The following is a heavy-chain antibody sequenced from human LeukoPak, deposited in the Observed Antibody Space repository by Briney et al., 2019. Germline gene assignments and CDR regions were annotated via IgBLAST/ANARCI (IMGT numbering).Heavy chain of an antibody. J-gene: IGHJ4*02. CDR1: GGSFSGYY. Sequence: SETLSLTCAVYGGSFSGYYWSWIRQPPGKGLEWIGEINHSGSTNYNPSLKSRVTISVDMSKNQFSLKLSSVTAADTAVYYCARDMGYCGGGSCYSGGNDYWGQGTLVTVSS. CDR3: ARDMGYCGGGSCYSGGNDY. CDR2: INHSGST. V-gene: IGHV4-34*01. D-gene: IGHD2-15*01.